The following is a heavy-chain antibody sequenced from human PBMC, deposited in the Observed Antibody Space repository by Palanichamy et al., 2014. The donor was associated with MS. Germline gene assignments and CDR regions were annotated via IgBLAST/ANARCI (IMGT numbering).Heavy chain of an antibody. Sequence: QVQLQESGPGLVKPSQTLSLTCTVSGGSINSDDYYWSWIRQPPGKGLEWIGYIYYSGSTYYNPSLKSRITISLDTSKNQFSLKLSSVTAADTAVYYCARGLVSTFLWWFDPWGQGTLVTVSS. CDR1: GGSINSDDYY. D-gene: IGHD5/OR15-5a*01. CDR2: IYYSGST. CDR3: ARGLVSTFLWWFDP. J-gene: IGHJ5*02. V-gene: IGHV4-30-4*01.